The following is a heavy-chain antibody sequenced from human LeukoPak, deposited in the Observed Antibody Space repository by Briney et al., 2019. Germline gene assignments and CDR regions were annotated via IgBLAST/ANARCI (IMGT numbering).Heavy chain of an antibody. J-gene: IGHJ1*01. CDR1: GYPFIGYY. Sequence: ASVKVSCKASGYPFIGYYMHWVRQAPGQGLEWMGWINPNSGGTNYAQKFQGRVTLTRDTSITTAYMVLSRLRSDDTAVYYCARTASGSRPVLGVQPSLFHHWGQGTLVTVSS. D-gene: IGHD2-8*02. V-gene: IGHV1-2*02. CDR2: INPNSGGT. CDR3: ARTASGSRPVLGVQPSLFHH.